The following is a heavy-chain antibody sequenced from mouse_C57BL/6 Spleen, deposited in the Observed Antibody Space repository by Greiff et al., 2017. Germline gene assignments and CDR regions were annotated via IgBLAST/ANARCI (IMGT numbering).Heavy chain of an antibody. CDR3: ARDGANYYGSSLYYYAMDY. D-gene: IGHD1-1*01. CDR1: GFTFSSYA. V-gene: IGHV5-4*01. J-gene: IGHJ4*01. Sequence: EVKVVESGGGLVKPGGSLKLSCAASGFTFSSYAMSWVRQTPEKRLEWVATISDGGSYTYYPDNVKGRFTISRDNAKNNLYLQMSHLKSEDTAMYYCARDGANYYGSSLYYYAMDYWGQGTSVTVSS. CDR2: ISDGGSYT.